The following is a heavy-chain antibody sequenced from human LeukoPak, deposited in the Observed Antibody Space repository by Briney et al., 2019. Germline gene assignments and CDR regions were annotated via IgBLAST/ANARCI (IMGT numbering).Heavy chain of an antibody. Sequence: PGGSLRLSCAASGFTFSSYTMNWVRQAPGKGLEWVSYISSSSSTIYYADSVKGRFTISRDNAKNSLYLQMNSLRAEDTAVYYCAREGYGIYYYYYMDVWGKGTTVTVSS. CDR2: ISSSSSTI. CDR1: GFTFSSYT. J-gene: IGHJ6*03. D-gene: IGHD5-12*01. V-gene: IGHV3-48*01. CDR3: AREGYGIYYYYYMDV.